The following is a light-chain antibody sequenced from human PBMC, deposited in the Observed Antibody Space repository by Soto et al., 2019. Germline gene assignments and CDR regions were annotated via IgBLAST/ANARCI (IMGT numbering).Light chain of an antibody. CDR1: QSVSSSY. Sequence: EIVLTQSPGTLSLSPGERATLSCRASQSVSSSYLAWYQQKPGQAPRLLIYCASSRATGIPDRFSGSGSGTDFTLTISRLEPEDFAVYYCQQYGSSPRGYTFGQGTKLEIK. J-gene: IGKJ2*01. V-gene: IGKV3-20*01. CDR3: QQYGSSPRGYT. CDR2: CAS.